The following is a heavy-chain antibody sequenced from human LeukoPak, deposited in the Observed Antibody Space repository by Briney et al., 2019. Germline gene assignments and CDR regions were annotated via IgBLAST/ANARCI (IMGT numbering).Heavy chain of an antibody. CDR3: ARDRTYYYDSSGYGNFDY. D-gene: IGHD3-22*01. Sequence: GGSLRLSCAASGFTFRNYWMSWVRQAPGKGLEWVANIKQDGSEKYYVDSVKGRFTISRDNAKNSLYLQMNSLRAEDTAVYYCARDRTYYYDSSGYGNFDYWGQGTLVTVSS. CDR1: GFTFRNYW. CDR2: IKQDGSEK. J-gene: IGHJ4*02. V-gene: IGHV3-7*04.